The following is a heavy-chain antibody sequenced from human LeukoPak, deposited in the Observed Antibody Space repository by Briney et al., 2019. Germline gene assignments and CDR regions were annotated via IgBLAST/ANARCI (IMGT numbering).Heavy chain of an antibody. CDR2: ITSGGGT. J-gene: IGHJ4*02. CDR3: AKGLEVESRLDY. D-gene: IGHD1-1*01. Sequence: PGGSLRLSCAASGFTFSIYTMYWVRQAPGKGLEWVSGITSGGGTYYADSVKGRFIIFRDNSKDALYLQMNSLRADDSALYYCAKGLEVESRLDYWGQGTLVTVSS. CDR1: GFTFSIYT. V-gene: IGHV3-23*01.